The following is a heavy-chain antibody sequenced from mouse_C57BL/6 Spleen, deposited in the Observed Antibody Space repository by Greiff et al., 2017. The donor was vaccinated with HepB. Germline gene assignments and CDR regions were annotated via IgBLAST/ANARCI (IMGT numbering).Heavy chain of an antibody. CDR3: AKDGYSDHYFDY. D-gene: IGHD2-3*01. Sequence: DVMLVESGGGLVKPGGSLKLSCAASGFTFSDYGMHWVRQAPEKGLEWVAYISSGSSTIYYADTVKGRFTISRDNAKNTLFLQMTSLRSEDTAMYYCAKDGYSDHYFDYWGQGTTLTVSS. V-gene: IGHV5-17*01. CDR1: GFTFSDYG. CDR2: ISSGSSTI. J-gene: IGHJ2*01.